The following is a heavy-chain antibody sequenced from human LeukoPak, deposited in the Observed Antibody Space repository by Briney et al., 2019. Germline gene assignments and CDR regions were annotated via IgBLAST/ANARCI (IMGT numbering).Heavy chain of an antibody. CDR1: GFTFSKYW. CDR2: INTDGTVT. Sequence: PGGSLRVSCAAAGFTFSKYWMLWVRQAPGKVLESVSRINTDGTVTTYADPVKGRFTVSRDNADNTMFLQMNSVRDEDTAVYYCATKQWLAPPPDSWGQGTPVTVSS. D-gene: IGHD6-19*01. J-gene: IGHJ4*02. V-gene: IGHV3-74*01. CDR3: ATKQWLAPPPDS.